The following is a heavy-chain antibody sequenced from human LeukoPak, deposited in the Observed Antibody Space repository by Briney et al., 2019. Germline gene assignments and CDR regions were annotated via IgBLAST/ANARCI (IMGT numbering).Heavy chain of an antibody. J-gene: IGHJ4*02. Sequence: GGSLRLSCAASGFTFSDYYMSWIRQAPGKGLEWVSSIANGGRNIYYADSVKGRFTISRDNAKNSLNLQMNSLRAEDRAIYYCARDSLEGYGFFDYWGQGTLVTVSS. CDR3: ARDSLEGYGFFDY. CDR1: GFTFSDYY. V-gene: IGHV3-11*01. D-gene: IGHD5-18*01. CDR2: IANGGRNI.